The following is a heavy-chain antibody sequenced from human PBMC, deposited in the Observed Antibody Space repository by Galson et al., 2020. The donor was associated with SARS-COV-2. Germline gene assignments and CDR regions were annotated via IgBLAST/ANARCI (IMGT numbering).Heavy chain of an antibody. D-gene: IGHD3-22*01. CDR2: INPSGRT. CDR3: VRGRTEITMIVVVITSSSINFDS. J-gene: IGHJ4*02. CDR1: GGSFSGYY. V-gene: IGHV4-34*01. Sequence: PSETLSLTCAVYGGSFSGYYWSWIRQPPGKGLEWIGEINPSGRTNYNPSLKSRVTISVDTSKSQFSLNLRSVTAADTAVYYCVRGRTEITMIVVVITSSSINFDSWGQGTLVTVSS.